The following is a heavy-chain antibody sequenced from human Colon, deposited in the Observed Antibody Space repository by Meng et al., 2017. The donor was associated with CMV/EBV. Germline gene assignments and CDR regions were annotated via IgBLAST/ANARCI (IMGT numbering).Heavy chain of an antibody. J-gene: IGHJ4*02. V-gene: IGHV1-69*13. CDR2: FIPQFASA. CDR1: GYTFGTSS. CDR3: VRGGSNGWSH. Sequence: SVKVSCKASGYTFGTSSINWVRQAPGQGLEWLGGFIPQFASATAAQKFQGRVTVTADGSTSTVFMELSSLTFEVTAIYYCVRGGSNGWSHWGQGTPVTVSS. D-gene: IGHD6-19*01.